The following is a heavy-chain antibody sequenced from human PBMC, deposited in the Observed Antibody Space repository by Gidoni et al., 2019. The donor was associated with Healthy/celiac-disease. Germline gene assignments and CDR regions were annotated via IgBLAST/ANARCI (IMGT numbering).Heavy chain of an antibody. D-gene: IGHD4-17*01. CDR2: IIPIFGTA. CDR1: GGTFSSYA. Sequence: QVQLVQSGAEVKKPGSSVKVSCKASGGTFSSYAISWVRQAPGQGLEWMGWIIPIFGTANYAQKFQGRVTITADESTSTAYMELSSLRSEDTAVYYCARDRPYGGNSEGPDWYFDLWGRGTLVTVSS. V-gene: IGHV1-69*01. J-gene: IGHJ2*01. CDR3: ARDRPYGGNSEGPDWYFDL.